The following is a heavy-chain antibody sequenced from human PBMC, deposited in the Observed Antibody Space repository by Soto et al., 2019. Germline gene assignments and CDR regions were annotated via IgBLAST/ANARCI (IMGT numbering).Heavy chain of an antibody. D-gene: IGHD6-19*01. CDR1: GGSISSSSYY. Sequence: PSETLSLTCTVSGGSISSSSYYWGWIRQPPGKGLEWIGSIYYSGSTYYNPSLKSRVTISVDTSKNQFSLKLSSVTAADTAVYYCASRGGPPYSSGWYWDYWGQGTLVTVS. J-gene: IGHJ4*02. CDR3: ASRGGPPYSSGWYWDY. CDR2: IYYSGST. V-gene: IGHV4-39*01.